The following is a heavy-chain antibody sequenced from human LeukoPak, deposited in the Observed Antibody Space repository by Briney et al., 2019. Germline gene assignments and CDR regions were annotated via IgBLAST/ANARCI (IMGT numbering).Heavy chain of an antibody. Sequence: PGGSLRLSCAASGFTFSSYSMNWVRQAPGKGLEWVSSISSSSTYIHYADSVKGRFTISRDNAENSLYLQMNSLRAEDTAVYYCARGRAAVPRYFDYWGQGTLVTVSS. CDR1: GFTFSSYS. CDR2: ISSSSTYI. D-gene: IGHD6-13*01. CDR3: ARGRAAVPRYFDY. V-gene: IGHV3-21*01. J-gene: IGHJ4*02.